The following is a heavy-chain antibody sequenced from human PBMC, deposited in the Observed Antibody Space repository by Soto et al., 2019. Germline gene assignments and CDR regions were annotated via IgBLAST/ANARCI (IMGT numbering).Heavy chain of an antibody. CDR1: GFTFSSYA. Sequence: EVQLLESGGGLVQPGGSLRLSCAASGFTFSSYAMNWVRQAPGKGLEWVSVISGRGGSIYNADSVKGRFTISRDNSKNTLYLQMNRLRAEDTAVYYCAKEGPVRAPLDYWGQGTLVTVSS. CDR3: AKEGPVRAPLDY. J-gene: IGHJ4*02. CDR2: ISGRGGSI. V-gene: IGHV3-23*01.